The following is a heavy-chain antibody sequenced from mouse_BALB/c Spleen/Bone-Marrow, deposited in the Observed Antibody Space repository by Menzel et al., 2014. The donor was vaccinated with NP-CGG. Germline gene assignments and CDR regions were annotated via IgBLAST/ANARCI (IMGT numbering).Heavy chain of an antibody. CDR3: TRHWEVRRFYYALDY. V-gene: IGHV5-12-2*01. CDR2: ISNGGGST. Sequence: EVQRVESGGGLVQPGGSLKLSCTASGFTFSSYSMSWVRQTPEKRLEWVAYISNGGGSTYYPDVVKGRFTISRDNAKNSLYLQMSSLKSEDTAMYYCTRHWEVRRFYYALDYWGQGTSVTVSS. D-gene: IGHD2-14*01. CDR1: GFTFSSYS. J-gene: IGHJ4*01.